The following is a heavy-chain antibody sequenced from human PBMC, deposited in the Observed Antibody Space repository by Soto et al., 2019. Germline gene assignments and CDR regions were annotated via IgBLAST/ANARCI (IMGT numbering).Heavy chain of an antibody. CDR1: GYTFTKYW. V-gene: IGHV5-51*01. Sequence: PWESLKISCKASGYTFTKYWVGWVRQIPGKGLEWMAIIYPDDSDTRYSPSFQGQVTISADKSISTSYLQWSSLKTSDTARYYCVSSGYDIMSGHWYFDSWGKGSMFTVSS. CDR3: VSSGYDIMSGHWYFDS. J-gene: IGHJ3*02. CDR2: IYPDDSDT. D-gene: IGHD3-9*01.